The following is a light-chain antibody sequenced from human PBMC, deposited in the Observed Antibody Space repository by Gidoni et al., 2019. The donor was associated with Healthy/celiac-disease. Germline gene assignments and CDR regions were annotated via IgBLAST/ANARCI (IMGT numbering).Light chain of an antibody. CDR3: QQLNSYPRT. V-gene: IGKV1-9*01. CDR2: AAS. Sequence: DIKLTQSPSFLSASVGDRVTITCRASQGISSYLAWYQQKPGKAPKLLIYAASPLQSGVPSRFSGSGSGTEFTLTISSLQPEDFATYYCQQLNSYPRTFGQGTKVEIK. CDR1: QGISSY. J-gene: IGKJ1*01.